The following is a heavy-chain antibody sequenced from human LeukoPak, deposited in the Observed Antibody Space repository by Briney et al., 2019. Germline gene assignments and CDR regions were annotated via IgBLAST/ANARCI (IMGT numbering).Heavy chain of an antibody. J-gene: IGHJ4*02. CDR2: IYHSGST. CDR3: ARAPMVRGVGYFDY. V-gene: IGHV4-38-2*02. CDR1: GYSISSGYY. D-gene: IGHD3-10*01. Sequence: PSETLSLTCTVSGYSISSGYYWGWIRQPPGKGLEWIGSIYHSGSTYYNPSLKSRVTISVDTSKNQFSLKLSSVTAADTAVYYCARAPMVRGVGYFDYWGQGTLVTVSS.